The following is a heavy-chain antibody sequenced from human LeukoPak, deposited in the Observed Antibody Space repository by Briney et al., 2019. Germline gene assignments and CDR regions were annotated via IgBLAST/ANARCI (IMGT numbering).Heavy chain of an antibody. J-gene: IGHJ4*02. D-gene: IGHD5-18*01. CDR2: ICSSGSTI. CDR3: ARADVDRATIIDY. CDR1: GFTFSDYY. Sequence: GGSLRLSCAASGFTFSDYYMNWIRQAPGKGLEWVSYICSSGSTIYYADSVKGRFTISRDNARNSLYVQMNSLRTEDTAVYYCARADVDRATIIDYWGQGTLVTVSS. V-gene: IGHV3-11*01.